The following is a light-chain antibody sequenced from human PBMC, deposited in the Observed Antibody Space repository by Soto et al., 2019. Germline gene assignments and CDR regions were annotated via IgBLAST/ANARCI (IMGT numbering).Light chain of an antibody. J-gene: IGKJ4*01. CDR2: GAS. Sequence: EIVMTQSPATLSVSPGERATLSCRASQSVSSKLAWYQQKPGQAPRLLIYGASTRATGIPARFSGSRSGTKFTLTISSLQSEDFAVYYCQQYNNWLSLTFGGGTKVDIK. V-gene: IGKV3-15*01. CDR3: QQYNNWLSLT. CDR1: QSVSSK.